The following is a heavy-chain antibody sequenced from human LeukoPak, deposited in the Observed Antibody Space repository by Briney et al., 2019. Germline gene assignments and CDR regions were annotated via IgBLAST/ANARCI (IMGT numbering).Heavy chain of an antibody. J-gene: IGHJ5*02. Sequence: PSETLSLTCTVSGGSISSSSYYWGWIRQPPGKGLEWIGSIYYRGSTYYNPSLKSRVTISVDTSKNQFSLELSSVTAADTAVYYCAREGGGLLWFRETKKFGWFDPWGQGTLVTVSS. CDR1: GGSISSSSYY. CDR3: AREGGGLLWFRETKKFGWFDP. CDR2: IYYRGST. D-gene: IGHD3-10*01. V-gene: IGHV4-39*07.